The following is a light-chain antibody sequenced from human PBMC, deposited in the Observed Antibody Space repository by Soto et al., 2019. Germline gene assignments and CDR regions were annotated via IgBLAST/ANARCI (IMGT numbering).Light chain of an antibody. Sequence: DIQMTQSPSSLSASVGDRVTITCQASQDISNYLNWYQQKPGKAPKLLIYDASNLETGVPSRFSGSGSGSDFTISINSVQPEDIATYYCQQDDNLPPLFGPGTKVDIK. V-gene: IGKV1-33*01. CDR1: QDISNY. CDR2: DAS. CDR3: QQDDNLPPL. J-gene: IGKJ3*01.